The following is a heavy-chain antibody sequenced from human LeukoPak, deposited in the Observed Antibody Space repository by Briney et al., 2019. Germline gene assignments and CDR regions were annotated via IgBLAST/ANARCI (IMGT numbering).Heavy chain of an antibody. CDR2: INSDGSST. V-gene: IGHV3-74*01. CDR3: AKDLQAGRITMVRGVPNWFDP. J-gene: IGHJ5*02. CDR1: GFTFSSYW. Sequence: QPGGSLRLSCAASGFTFSSYWMHWVRQAPGKGLVWVSRINSDGSSTSYADSVKGRFTISRDNSKNTLYLQMNSLRAEDTAAYYCAKDLQAGRITMVRGVPNWFDPWGQGTLVTVSS. D-gene: IGHD3-10*01.